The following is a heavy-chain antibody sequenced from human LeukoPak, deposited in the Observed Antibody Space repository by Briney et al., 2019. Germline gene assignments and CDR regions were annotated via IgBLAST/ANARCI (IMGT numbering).Heavy chain of an antibody. J-gene: IGHJ5*02. CDR2: IRYDGSNK. CDR1: GFTFSSYG. CDR3: AKDLDYGGLYNWFDP. Sequence: PGGSLRLSCAASGFTFSSYGMHWVRQAPGKGLEWVAFIRYDGSNKYYADSVKGRFTISRDNSKNTLYLQMNSLRAEDTAVYYCAKDLDYGGLYNWFDPWGQGTLVTVSS. V-gene: IGHV3-30*02. D-gene: IGHD4-23*01.